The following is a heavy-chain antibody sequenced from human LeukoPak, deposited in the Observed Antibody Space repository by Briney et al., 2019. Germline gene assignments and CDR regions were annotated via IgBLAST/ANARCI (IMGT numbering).Heavy chain of an antibody. V-gene: IGHV3-43D*03. CDR3: AKDITGTTRGSYFDY. Sequence: PGGSLRLSCAASGFTFSTYAMSWVRQAPGKGLEWVSLISWDGGSTYYADSVKGRFTISRDNSKNSLYLQMNSLRAEDTALYYCAKDITGTTRGSYFDYWGQGTLVTVSS. CDR1: GFTFSTYA. CDR2: ISWDGGST. D-gene: IGHD1-20*01. J-gene: IGHJ4*02.